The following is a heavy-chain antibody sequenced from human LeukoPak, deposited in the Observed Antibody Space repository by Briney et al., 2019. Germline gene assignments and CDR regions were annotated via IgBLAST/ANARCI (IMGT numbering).Heavy chain of an antibody. CDR3: ARGGYGDYRGLENFDY. CDR2: IYYSGST. J-gene: IGHJ4*02. CDR1: GGSISSYY. D-gene: IGHD4-17*01. V-gene: IGHV4-59*01. Sequence: SETLSLTCTVSGGSISSYYWSWSRQPPGKGLEWIGYIYYSGSTNYNPSLKCRVTISVDTSKNQFSLKLSSVTAADTAVYYCARGGYGDYRGLENFDYWGQGTLVTVSS.